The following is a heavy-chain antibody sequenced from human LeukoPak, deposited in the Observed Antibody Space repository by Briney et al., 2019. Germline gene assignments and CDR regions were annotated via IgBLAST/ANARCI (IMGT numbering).Heavy chain of an antibody. D-gene: IGHD1-26*01. CDR3: ASEGFIVGATTGDY. CDR1: GGSISSYY. V-gene: IGHV4-59*08. J-gene: IGHJ4*02. CDR2: IYYSGST. Sequence: SETLSLTCTVSGGSISSYYWSWIRQPPGKGLEWIGYIYYSGSTNYNPSLKSRVTISVDTSKNQFSLKLSSVTAAETAVYYCASEGFIVGATTGDYWGQGTLVTVSS.